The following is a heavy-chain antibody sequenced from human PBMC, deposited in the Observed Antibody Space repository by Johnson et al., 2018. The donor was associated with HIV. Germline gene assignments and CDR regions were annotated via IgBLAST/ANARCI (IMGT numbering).Heavy chain of an antibody. V-gene: IGHV3-48*04. Sequence: EVQLVESGGGVVQPGRSLRLSCAASGFTFSSYGMHWVRQAPGKGLEWVSYISSSGSTIYYADSVKGRFTISRDNAKNTLYLQMNSLRAEDTAVYYCAREQQLNLDAFDIWGQGTMVTVSS. CDR2: ISSSGSTI. CDR1: GFTFSSYG. D-gene: IGHD6-13*01. CDR3: AREQQLNLDAFDI. J-gene: IGHJ3*02.